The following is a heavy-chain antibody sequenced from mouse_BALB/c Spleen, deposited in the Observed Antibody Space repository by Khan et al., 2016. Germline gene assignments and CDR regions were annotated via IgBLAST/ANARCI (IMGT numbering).Heavy chain of an antibody. CDR1: GYSITSDYA. V-gene: IGHV3-2*02. CDR3: ARWTAWFAY. Sequence: EVKLEESGPGLVKPSQSLSLTCTVTGYSITSDYAWNWIRQFPGNKLEWMGYITYSGTTSYNPSLKSRISITRDTSKNQFFLQLNSVTTEDAATDYCARWTAWFAYWGQGTLVTVSA. J-gene: IGHJ3*01. CDR2: ITYSGTT.